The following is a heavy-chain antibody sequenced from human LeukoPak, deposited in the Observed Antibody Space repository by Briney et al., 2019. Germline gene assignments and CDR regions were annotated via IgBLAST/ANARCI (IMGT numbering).Heavy chain of an antibody. J-gene: IGHJ3*02. D-gene: IGHD3-10*01. V-gene: IGHV1-18*01. CDR1: GYTFTSYG. CDR3: ARDRGWFGELLPNAFDI. Sequence: GASVKVSCKASGYTFTSYGVTWVRQAPGQGLEWMGWISAYNGNTNYAKKFQGRVTMTTDTSTRTAYLELRSLRSDDTAVYYCARDRGWFGELLPNAFDIWGQGTMVTVSA. CDR2: ISAYNGNT.